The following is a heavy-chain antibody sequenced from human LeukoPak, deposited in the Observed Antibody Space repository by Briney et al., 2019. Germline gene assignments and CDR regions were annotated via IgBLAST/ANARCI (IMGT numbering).Heavy chain of an antibody. CDR2: MNPNSGNT. Sequence: ASVKVSCKASGYTFTSYYMHWVRQAPGQGLEWMGWMNPNSGNTGYAQKFQGRVTITRNTSISTAYMELSSLRSEDTAVYYCARGRSEYYYGSGSYNFDYWGQGTLVTVSS. CDR3: ARGRSEYYYGSGSYNFDY. V-gene: IGHV1-8*03. D-gene: IGHD3-10*01. J-gene: IGHJ4*02. CDR1: GYTFTSYY.